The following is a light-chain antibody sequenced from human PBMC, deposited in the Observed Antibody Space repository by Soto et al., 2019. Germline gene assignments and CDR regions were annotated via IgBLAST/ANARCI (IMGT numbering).Light chain of an antibody. J-gene: IGKJ2*01. CDR3: LHQNSYRYL. Sequence: DIQMTQSPSSLSASVGDRVTITCRASQGIRNDLGWYQQKPGKAPKRLIYDASSLQSGVPSRFSGIGLGPDFNLKILTLHPKVFETFYCLHQNSYRYLFAQGTKLE. CDR1: QGIRND. V-gene: IGKV1-17*01. CDR2: DAS.